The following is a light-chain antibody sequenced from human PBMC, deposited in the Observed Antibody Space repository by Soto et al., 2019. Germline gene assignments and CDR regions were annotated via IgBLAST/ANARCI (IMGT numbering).Light chain of an antibody. CDR2: GAS. CDR3: QQYGSSPRT. V-gene: IGKV3-20*01. J-gene: IGKJ1*01. Sequence: EIVVTQSPGTLSLSPGERATLSCRASQSVSSTYLAWYQQKPGQAPRLLIYGASSRATGIPDRFSGSGSGTDFTLTISRLEPADFAVYYCQQYGSSPRTFGQGTKVDIK. CDR1: QSVSSTY.